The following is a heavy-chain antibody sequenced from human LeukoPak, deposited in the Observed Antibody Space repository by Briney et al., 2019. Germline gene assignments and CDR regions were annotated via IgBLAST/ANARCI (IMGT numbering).Heavy chain of an antibody. D-gene: IGHD4-23*01. CDR2: ISAYNGNT. Sequence: ASVKVSCKASGYTFTSYGISWVRQAPGQGLEWMGWISAYNGNTNYAQKLQGRVTMTTDTSTSTAYMELRSLGSDDTAVYYCARGTTVVTSGRNDAFDIWGQGTMVTVSS. V-gene: IGHV1-18*01. CDR3: ARGTTVVTSGRNDAFDI. CDR1: GYTFTSYG. J-gene: IGHJ3*02.